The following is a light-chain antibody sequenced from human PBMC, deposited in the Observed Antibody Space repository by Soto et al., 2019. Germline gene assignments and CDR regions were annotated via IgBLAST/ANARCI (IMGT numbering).Light chain of an antibody. CDR2: GAS. CDR3: QQYNNWPFT. CDR1: QSVSSN. J-gene: IGKJ3*01. V-gene: IGKV3-15*01. Sequence: EIVMTQSPATLSVSPGERATLSCRASQSVSSNLAWYQQKPGQPPRRLIYGASTRATGIPARFSGSGSGTEFTLTISSLQSGDFAVYYCQQYNNWPFTFGRGTKVDIK.